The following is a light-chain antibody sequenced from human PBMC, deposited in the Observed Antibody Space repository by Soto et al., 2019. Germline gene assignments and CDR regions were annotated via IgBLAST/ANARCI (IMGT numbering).Light chain of an antibody. Sequence: PGERATLSCRASQRVSSTYLAWYQQKPGQAPRLLIYDASTRAAGIPDRFSGSGSGTDFTLTISRLEAEDFAVYYCHQYASSPWTFGQGAKVEIK. CDR1: QRVSSTY. CDR3: HQYASSPWT. J-gene: IGKJ1*01. V-gene: IGKV3-20*01. CDR2: DAS.